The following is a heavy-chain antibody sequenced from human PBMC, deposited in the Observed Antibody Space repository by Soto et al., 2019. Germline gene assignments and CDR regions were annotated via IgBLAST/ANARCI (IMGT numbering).Heavy chain of an antibody. V-gene: IGHV4-31*03. CDR3: ATDDYLTTHAYDY. D-gene: IGHD4-17*01. J-gene: IGHJ4*02. Sequence: QVQLQESGPGLVKPSQTLSLTCTVSGGSISSGDYFWTWIRQLPGKGLEWMGYIYFSGSAYYNPSLKIRLTMSLDTSENQFSLRLTSVTAADTGLYFCATDDYLTTHAYDYWGQGILVTVSS. CDR2: IYFSGSA. CDR1: GGSISSGDYF.